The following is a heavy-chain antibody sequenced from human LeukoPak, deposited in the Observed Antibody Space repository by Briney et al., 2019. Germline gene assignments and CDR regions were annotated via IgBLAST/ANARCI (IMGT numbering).Heavy chain of an antibody. V-gene: IGHV4-4*02. CDR2: IFHSGTT. CDR3: ARDQWLLRGGDHDAFDI. CDR1: GFTFSNAW. D-gene: IGHD6-19*01. Sequence: PGGSLRLSCAASGFTFSNAWMNWVRQPPGKGLEWIGEIFHSGTTNYNPSLKSRVTISIDKSKNQFSLKLRSVTAADTAVYYCARDQWLLRGGDHDAFDIWGQGTMVTVSS. J-gene: IGHJ3*02.